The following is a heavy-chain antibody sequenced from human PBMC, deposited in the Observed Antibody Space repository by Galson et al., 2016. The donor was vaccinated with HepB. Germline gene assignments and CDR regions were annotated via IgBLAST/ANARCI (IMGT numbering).Heavy chain of an antibody. CDR2: IYYSGST. CDR3: ASMVRGVTIYY. V-gene: IGHV4-39*01. Sequence: SETLSLTCTVSGGSINSSSYYWGWIRQPPGKGLEWIGSIYYSGSTYYNPSLKSRVTISVDTSKNQFSLKLSSVTAADTAVYYCASMVRGVTIYYWGQGSLVTVSS. D-gene: IGHD3-10*01. J-gene: IGHJ4*02. CDR1: GGSINSSSYY.